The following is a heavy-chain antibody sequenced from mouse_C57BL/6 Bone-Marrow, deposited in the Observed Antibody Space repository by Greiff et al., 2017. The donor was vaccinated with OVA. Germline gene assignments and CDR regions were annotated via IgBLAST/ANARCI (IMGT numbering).Heavy chain of an antibody. J-gene: IGHJ2*01. CDR2: IDPSDSYT. D-gene: IGHD2-3*01. CDR3: ARGGYYYFDY. Sequence: QVQLQQPGAELVLPGASVKLSCKASGYTFTSYWMHWVQQRPGQGLEWIGEIDPSDSYTNYNQKFKGKSTFTVDKSSSTAYMQLSSLTSEDSAVYYCARGGYYYFDYWGQGTTLTVSS. V-gene: IGHV1-69*01. CDR1: GYTFTSYW.